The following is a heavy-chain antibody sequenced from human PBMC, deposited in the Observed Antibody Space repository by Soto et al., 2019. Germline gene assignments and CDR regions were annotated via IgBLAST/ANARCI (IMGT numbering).Heavy chain of an antibody. J-gene: IGHJ3*02. CDR3: APHVSCSGGSCQYDAFAI. CDR2: VTADGGT. CDR1: GFTVSSHA. Sequence: EVQVLASGGGLVQPGGSLRLSCEGSGFTVSSHAMTWIRQAPGKGPEWVSTVTADGGTYYADSVKGRFAMSRDTSENTLYLQMDSLGAEDTAAYYCAPHVSCSGGSCQYDAFAIRGQGTMITVYS. D-gene: IGHD2-15*01. V-gene: IGHV3-23*01.